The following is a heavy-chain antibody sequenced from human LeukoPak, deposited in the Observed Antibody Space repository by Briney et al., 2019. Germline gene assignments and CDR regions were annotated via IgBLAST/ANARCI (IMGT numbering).Heavy chain of an antibody. D-gene: IGHD3-22*01. J-gene: IGHJ5*02. CDR1: GGSISSSSYY. CDR3: ASIAMIARVFDP. V-gene: IGHV4-39*01. Sequence: PSETLSLTCTVSGGSISSSSYYWGWIRQPPGKGLEWIGSIYYSGSTYYNPSLKSRVTISVDSSKNQFSLKLSSVTAADTAVYYCASIAMIARVFDPWGQGTLVTVSS. CDR2: IYYSGST.